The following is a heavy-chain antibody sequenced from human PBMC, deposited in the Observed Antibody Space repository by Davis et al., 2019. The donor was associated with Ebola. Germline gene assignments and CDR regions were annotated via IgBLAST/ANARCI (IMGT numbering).Heavy chain of an antibody. CDR1: GYSFTNYW. Sequence: GESLKISCKGSGYSFTNYWIAWVRQMPGKGLEWMGIIYPSDSDTKYSPSFQGRATISADKSISTAYLEWSSLRASDTAMYYCARGSYWVDYWGQGTLVTVSS. J-gene: IGHJ4*02. V-gene: IGHV5-51*01. CDR2: IYPSDSDT. D-gene: IGHD1-26*01. CDR3: ARGSYWVDY.